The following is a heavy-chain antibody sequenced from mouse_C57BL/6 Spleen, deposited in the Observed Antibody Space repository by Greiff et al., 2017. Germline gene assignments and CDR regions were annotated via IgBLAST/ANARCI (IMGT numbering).Heavy chain of an antibody. CDR1: GFTFSDAW. CDR3: TWFVDYYARDY. CDR2: ITNKATNHAT. Sequence: EVKLEESGGGLVQPGGSMKLSCAASGFTFSDAWMDWVRQSPEKGLAWVAEITNKATNHATYYAESGKGGFTISRYESKCSVYLQMNSLRAEDMGIYYCTWFVDYYARDYGGQGTSVTVSS. V-gene: IGHV6-6*01. J-gene: IGHJ4*01.